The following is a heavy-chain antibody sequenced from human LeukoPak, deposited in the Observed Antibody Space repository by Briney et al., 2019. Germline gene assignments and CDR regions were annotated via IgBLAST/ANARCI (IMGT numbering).Heavy chain of an antibody. V-gene: IGHV3-48*01. D-gene: IGHD2-2*01. Sequence: GGSLRLSCAASGFTFSSYSMNWVRQAPGKGLEWVSYISSSSSTIYYADSVKGRFTISRDNAKNSLYLQMNSLRAEDTAVYYCARVEYCSSTSCYEASYYMDVWGKGTTVTVSS. J-gene: IGHJ6*03. CDR1: GFTFSSYS. CDR2: ISSSSSTI. CDR3: ARVEYCSSTSCYEASYYMDV.